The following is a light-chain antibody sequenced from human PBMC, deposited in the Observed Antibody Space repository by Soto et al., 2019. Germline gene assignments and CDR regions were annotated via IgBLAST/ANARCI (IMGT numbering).Light chain of an antibody. Sequence: VVLTQSPGTLSLSPGERATLSCRASQSIANSYAAWYQQKPGHPPRLLIYGASSRARAVPDRISGSGARTEFPLTINRLEHEDFAMYCWQYHGNSRGTFGQGTKVDIK. CDR2: GAS. CDR3: QYHGNSRGT. CDR1: QSIANSY. V-gene: IGKV3-20*01. J-gene: IGKJ1*01.